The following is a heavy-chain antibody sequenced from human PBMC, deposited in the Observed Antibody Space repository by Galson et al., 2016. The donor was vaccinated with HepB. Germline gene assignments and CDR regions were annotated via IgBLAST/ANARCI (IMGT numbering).Heavy chain of an antibody. Sequence: SLRLSCAASGFTFSTYTMSWVRQAPGKGLEWVSYISSRSGATYYADSVKGRFTISRYNAKNSLYLQMNSLRDEDTAVYYCATRLIRGQGTMVTVSS. J-gene: IGHJ3*02. CDR1: GFTFSTYT. CDR3: ATRLI. V-gene: IGHV3-48*02. CDR2: ISSRSGAT.